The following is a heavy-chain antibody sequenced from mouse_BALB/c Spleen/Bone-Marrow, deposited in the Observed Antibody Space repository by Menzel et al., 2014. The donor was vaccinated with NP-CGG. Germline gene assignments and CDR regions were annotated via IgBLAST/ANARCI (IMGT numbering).Heavy chain of an antibody. J-gene: IGHJ4*01. V-gene: IGHV1S137*01. CDR1: GYTFXDYA. Sequence: VQLQQSGAELVRPGVSVKISCKGSGYTFXDYAMHWVKQSHAKSLEWIGVISTYYGDASYNQKFKGRATTTVDKSSSTAYMELARLTSEDSAIYYCARDAMDYWGQGTSVTVSS. CDR2: ISTYYGDA. CDR3: ARDAMDY.